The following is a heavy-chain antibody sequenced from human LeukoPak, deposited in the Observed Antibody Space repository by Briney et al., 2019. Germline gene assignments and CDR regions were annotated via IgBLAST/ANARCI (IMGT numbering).Heavy chain of an antibody. CDR2: ISGSGGST. Sequence: PGGSLRLSCAASGFTFSSYAMSWVRQAPGKGLEWVSAISGSGGSTYYADSVKGRFTISRDNSKNTLYLQMNSLRAEDTAVYYCAKSSYCSSTSCYGYYYYYYMDVWGKGTTVTVSS. V-gene: IGHV3-23*01. CDR1: GFTFSSYA. D-gene: IGHD2-2*01. CDR3: AKSSYCSSTSCYGYYYYYYMDV. J-gene: IGHJ6*03.